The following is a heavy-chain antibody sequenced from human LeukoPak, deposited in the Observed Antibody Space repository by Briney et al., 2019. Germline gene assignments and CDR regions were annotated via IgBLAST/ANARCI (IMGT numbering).Heavy chain of an antibody. V-gene: IGHV4-39*01. CDR2: IYYSGST. J-gene: IGHJ4*02. CDR1: GGSISSGDYY. Sequence: SETLSLTCTVSGGSISSGDYYSGWIRQPPGRGLEWIGSIYYSGSTYYSPSLKSRVTISVDTSKNQFSLKLSSLTAADTAVYYCASKRSGYYSGFFDYWGQGTLVTVSS. D-gene: IGHD3-22*01. CDR3: ASKRSGYYSGFFDY.